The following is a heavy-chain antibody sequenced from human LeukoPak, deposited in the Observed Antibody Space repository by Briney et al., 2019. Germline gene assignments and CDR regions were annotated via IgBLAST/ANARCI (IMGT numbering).Heavy chain of an antibody. CDR2: INPNSGGT. D-gene: IGHD1-26*01. J-gene: IGHJ6*03. CDR3: AREGGDGIVGALRGYMDV. CDR1: GYTFTGYY. V-gene: IGHV1-2*02. Sequence: GASVKVSCKASGYTFTGYYMHWVRQAPGQGLEWMGWINPNSGGTNYAQKFQGRVTMTRDTSISTACMELSRLRSDDTAVYYCAREGGDGIVGALRGYMDVWGKGTTVTVSS.